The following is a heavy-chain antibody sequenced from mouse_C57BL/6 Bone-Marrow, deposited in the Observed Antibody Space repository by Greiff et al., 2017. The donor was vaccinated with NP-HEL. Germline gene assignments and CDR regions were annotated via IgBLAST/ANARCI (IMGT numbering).Heavy chain of an antibody. CDR3: ARWDWAWFAY. Sequence: QVQLKESGAELVRPGTSVKVSCKASGYAFTNYLIEWVKQRPGQGLEWIGVINPGSGGTNYNEKFKGKATLTADKSSSTAYMQLSSLTSEDSAVYFCARWDWAWFAYWGQGTLVTVSA. J-gene: IGHJ3*01. CDR1: GYAFTNYL. D-gene: IGHD4-1*01. CDR2: INPGSGGT. V-gene: IGHV1-54*01.